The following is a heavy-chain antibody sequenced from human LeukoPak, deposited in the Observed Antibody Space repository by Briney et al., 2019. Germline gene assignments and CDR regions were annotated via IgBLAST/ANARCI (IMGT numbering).Heavy chain of an antibody. CDR1: GFPLSSYE. CDR3: ARDSSGYYHGAYYYYMEV. J-gene: IGHJ6*03. V-gene: IGHV3-48*03. D-gene: IGHD3-22*01. Sequence: HTGGPLRLSCSASGFPLSSYEMNLVRQAPGEGLEWASYISSSGSTIYYPDSVKGRFTISRDNAKNSLYLQMTSLRAEDTAVYYCARDSSGYYHGAYYYYMEVWGKGTTVTVSS. CDR2: ISSSGSTI.